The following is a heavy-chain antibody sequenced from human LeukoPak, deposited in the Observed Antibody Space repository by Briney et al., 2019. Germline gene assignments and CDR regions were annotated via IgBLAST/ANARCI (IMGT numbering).Heavy chain of an antibody. D-gene: IGHD4-23*01. CDR3: AGETTVVQRDLAFDI. Sequence: GGSLRLSCAASGFTFSDHYMGWVRQAPGKGLEWVGRIRDRANSYSTEYAASGEGRFTISRDDTKNSLYLKMYRLRAQDTDGCYCAGETTVVQRDLAFDIWGQGTMVTVSS. V-gene: IGHV3-72*01. CDR2: IRDRANSYST. J-gene: IGHJ3*02. CDR1: GFTFSDHY.